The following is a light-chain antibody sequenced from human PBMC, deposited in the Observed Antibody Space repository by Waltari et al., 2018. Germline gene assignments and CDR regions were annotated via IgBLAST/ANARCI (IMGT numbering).Light chain of an antibody. CDR3: QVWDTSIDLSV. J-gene: IGLJ1*01. V-gene: IGLV3-21*04. CDR2: YDS. CDR1: NIEDKN. Sequence: SYVLTQAPSVSVAPGETARITGGGNNIEDKNVPWYQQKPGQAPVLVIFYDSDRPSGIPERFSGSNSGNTATLTISRAEAGDEADYYCQVWDTSIDLSVFGTGTKVTVL.